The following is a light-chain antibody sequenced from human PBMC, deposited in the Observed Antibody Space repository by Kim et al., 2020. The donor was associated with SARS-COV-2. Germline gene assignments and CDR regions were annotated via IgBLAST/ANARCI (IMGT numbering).Light chain of an antibody. CDR2: EDD. CDR1: RGGIGDNY. J-gene: IGLJ2*01. CDR3: QSYNRSNVI. Sequence: TGTIPVTRSRGGIGDNYVQWYQQRPGGAPTTLIYEDDQRPSGVPDRFSGSIDSSSNSASLTISGLKTEDEADYYCQSYNRSNVIFGGGTKLTVL. V-gene: IGLV6-57*03.